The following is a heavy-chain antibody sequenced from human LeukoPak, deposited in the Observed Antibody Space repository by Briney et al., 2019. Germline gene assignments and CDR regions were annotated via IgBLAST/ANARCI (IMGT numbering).Heavy chain of an antibody. J-gene: IGHJ3*02. D-gene: IGHD3-3*01. V-gene: IGHV1-8*03. Sequence: ASVKVSCKASGYTFTSYDINWVRQATGQGLEWMGWMNPNSGNTGYAQKFQGRVTITRNTSISTAYMELSSLRSEDTAVYYCARSMAYYDFWSGYYLRDSNGRIFDIWGQGTMVTVSS. CDR2: MNPNSGNT. CDR1: GYTFTSYD. CDR3: ARSMAYYDFWSGYYLRDSNGRIFDI.